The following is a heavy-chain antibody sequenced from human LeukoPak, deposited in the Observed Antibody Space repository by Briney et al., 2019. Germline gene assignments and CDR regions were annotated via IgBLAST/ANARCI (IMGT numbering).Heavy chain of an antibody. V-gene: IGHV1-69*05. CDR2: IIPIFGTA. J-gene: IGHJ4*02. D-gene: IGHD2-21*02. Sequence: SVKVSCKASGGTFSSYAISWVRQPPGQGLEWMGRIIPIFGTANYAQKFQGRVTITTDESTSTAYMELSSLRSEDTAVYYCAREETHCGGDCWSEIANSDYPFDYWGQGTLVTVSS. CDR1: GGTFSSYA. CDR3: AREETHCGGDCWSEIANSDYPFDY.